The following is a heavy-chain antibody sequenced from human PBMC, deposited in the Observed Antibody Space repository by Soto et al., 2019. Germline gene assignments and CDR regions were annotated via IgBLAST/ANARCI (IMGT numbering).Heavy chain of an antibody. CDR1: GFTFSSYS. V-gene: IGHV3-48*01. CDR2: ISSSSSTI. Sequence: EVQLVESGGGLVQPGGSLRLSCAASGFTFSSYSMNWVRQAPGKGLEWVSCISSSSSTIYYADSVKGRFTISRDNAKNSLYLQMNSLRAEDTAVYYCARYGEIIDYWGQGTLVTVSS. J-gene: IGHJ4*02. D-gene: IGHD4-17*01. CDR3: ARYGEIIDY.